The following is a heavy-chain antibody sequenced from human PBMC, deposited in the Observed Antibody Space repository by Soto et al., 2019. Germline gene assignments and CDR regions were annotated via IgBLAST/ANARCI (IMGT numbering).Heavy chain of an antibody. D-gene: IGHD3-22*01. CDR3: TRAVEGYYDRSGYYVHCDY. J-gene: IGHJ4*02. Sequence: GGSLRLSCTASGFTFGDYAMSWVRQAPGKGLEWVGFIRSKAYGGTTEYAASVKGRFTISRDDSKSIAYLQMNSLKTEDTAVYYCTRAVEGYYDRSGYYVHCDYWGQGTLVTVSS. V-gene: IGHV3-49*04. CDR2: IRSKAYGGTT. CDR1: GFTFGDYA.